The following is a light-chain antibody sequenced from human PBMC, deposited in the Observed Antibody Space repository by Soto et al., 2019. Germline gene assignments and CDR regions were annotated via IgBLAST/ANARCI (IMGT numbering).Light chain of an antibody. Sequence: EIVLTQSPATLSLSPGQRATLSSRASQSVSTYLAWYQQKPGQAPRLLIYDASTRATGIPARFSDSGSGTDFTLTISSLEPEDFAVYYCQQRSTWPPTWTFGQGTKVEIK. CDR1: QSVSTY. CDR2: DAS. V-gene: IGKV3-11*01. CDR3: QQRSTWPPTWT. J-gene: IGKJ1*01.